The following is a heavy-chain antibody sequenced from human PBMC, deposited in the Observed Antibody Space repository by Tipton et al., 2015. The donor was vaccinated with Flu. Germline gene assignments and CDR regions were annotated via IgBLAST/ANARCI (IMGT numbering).Heavy chain of an antibody. CDR3: ARRDYSNYVSDPKNWFDP. CDR1: GDSISSISYY. Sequence: TLSLTCTVSGDSISSISYYWGWIRQAPGKGLEWIGNIHYSGSPHYNPSLKSRVTISVDTSKNQFSLRVSSVTAADTAVYYCARRDYSNYVSDPKNWFDPWGQGTLVTVSS. J-gene: IGHJ5*02. V-gene: IGHV4-39*07. D-gene: IGHD4-11*01. CDR2: IHYSGSP.